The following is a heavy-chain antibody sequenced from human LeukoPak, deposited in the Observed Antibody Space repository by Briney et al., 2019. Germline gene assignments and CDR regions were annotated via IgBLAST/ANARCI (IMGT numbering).Heavy chain of an antibody. J-gene: IGHJ6*03. D-gene: IGHD6-6*01. V-gene: IGHV1-69*06. Sequence: PGASVKVSCKASGGTFSSYPISWVRQAPGQGLEWMGGIIPIFGTANYAQKFQGRVTITADKSTSTAYMELSSLTSEDTAVYYCARGAADSSSTSYYYYYYMDVWGKGTTVTVSS. CDR3: ARGAADSSSTSYYYYYYMDV. CDR2: IIPIFGTA. CDR1: GGTFSSYP.